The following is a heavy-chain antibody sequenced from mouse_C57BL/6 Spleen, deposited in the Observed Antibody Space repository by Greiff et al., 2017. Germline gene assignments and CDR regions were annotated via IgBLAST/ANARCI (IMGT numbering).Heavy chain of an antibody. J-gene: IGHJ3*01. Sequence: EVQLQQSGPELVKPGASVKISCKASGYTFTDYYMNWVKQSHGKSLEWIGYINPNNGGTSYNQKFKGKATLTVDKSSSTAYMELRSLTSEDSAVYYCATNRDDERGFAYWGQGTLVTVSA. CDR1: GYTFTDYY. CDR2: INPNNGGT. V-gene: IGHV1-26*01. CDR3: ATNRDDERGFAY. D-gene: IGHD2-14*01.